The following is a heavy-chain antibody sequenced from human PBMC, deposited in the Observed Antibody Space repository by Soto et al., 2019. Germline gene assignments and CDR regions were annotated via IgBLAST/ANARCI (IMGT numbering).Heavy chain of an antibody. J-gene: IGHJ3*02. CDR3: AKSHDTTGYCSGGSCYTEDAFDI. V-gene: IGHV3-23*01. Sequence: EVQLLESGGGLVQPGGSLRLSCAASGFTFSSYAMSWVRQAPGKGLEWVSAISGSGGSTYYADSVKGRFTISRDNSKNTLYLQMNSLRAEDTAVYYCAKSHDTTGYCSGGSCYTEDAFDIWGQGTMVTVSS. CDR2: ISGSGGST. CDR1: GFTFSSYA. D-gene: IGHD2-15*01.